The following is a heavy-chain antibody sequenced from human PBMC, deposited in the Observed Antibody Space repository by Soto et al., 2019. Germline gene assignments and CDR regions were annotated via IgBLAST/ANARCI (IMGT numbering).Heavy chain of an antibody. CDR3: ARTSSFTLGFYDDGMDV. CDR2: IYPGDSDT. V-gene: IGHV5-51*01. CDR1: GYSFASYW. J-gene: IGHJ6*02. Sequence: PVESLNISFQGSGYSFASYWIGWVRQMPGKDLEWMGIIYPGDSDTRYSPSFQVQLTISADKSLRTAYLQWTVLKASDTALYYCARTSSFTLGFYDDGMDVWRQGATVTVSS. D-gene: IGHD6-6*01.